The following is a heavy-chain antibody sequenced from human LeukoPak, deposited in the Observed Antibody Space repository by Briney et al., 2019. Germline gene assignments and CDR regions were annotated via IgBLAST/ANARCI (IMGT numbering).Heavy chain of an antibody. CDR3: ARVSAWFGELPREGIDY. Sequence: ASVKVSCKASGYTFTSYGISWVQQAPGRGLEWMGWISAYNGNTNYAQKLQGRVTMTTDTSTSTAYMELRSLRSDDTAVYYCARVSAWFGELPREGIDYWGQGTLVTVFS. V-gene: IGHV1-18*01. CDR1: GYTFTSYG. D-gene: IGHD3-10*01. J-gene: IGHJ4*02. CDR2: ISAYNGNT.